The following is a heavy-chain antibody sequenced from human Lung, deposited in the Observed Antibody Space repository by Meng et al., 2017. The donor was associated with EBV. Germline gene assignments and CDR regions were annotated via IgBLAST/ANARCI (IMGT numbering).Heavy chain of an antibody. CDR3: ATTTVRGVNWIDP. D-gene: IGHD3-10*01. J-gene: IGHJ5*02. V-gene: IGHV4-31*03. Sequence: QVQLQESGPGLVKPSGTLSLTCTVSGDSISSKNYYWSWIRQHPGKGLEWIGYIYYSGSTYYNPSLKSRVTISVDTSKNQFSLNLTFVTAADTAVYYCATTTVRGVNWIDPWGQGTLVTVSS. CDR1: GDSISSKNYY. CDR2: IYYSGST.